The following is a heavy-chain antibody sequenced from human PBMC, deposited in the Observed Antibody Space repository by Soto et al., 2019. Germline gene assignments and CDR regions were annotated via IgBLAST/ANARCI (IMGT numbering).Heavy chain of an antibody. CDR3: ARGETGTLYYYYYMDV. J-gene: IGHJ6*03. CDR2: ISYDGSNK. Sequence: GSLRLSCAASGFTFSSYAMHWVRQAPGKGLEWVAVISYDGSNKYYANSVKGRFTISRDNSKNTLYLQMGSLRAEDMAVYYCARGETGTLYYYYYMDVWGKGTTVTVSS. CDR1: GFTFSSYA. D-gene: IGHD1-1*01. V-gene: IGHV3-30*14.